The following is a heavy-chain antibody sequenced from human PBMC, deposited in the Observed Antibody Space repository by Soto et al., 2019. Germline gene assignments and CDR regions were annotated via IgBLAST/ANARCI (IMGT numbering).Heavy chain of an antibody. J-gene: IGHJ4*02. CDR2: IIPILGIA. V-gene: IGHV1-69*08. D-gene: IGHD2-21*02. CDR3: ARDGDGGPHFDC. CDR1: GGTFSSYT. Sequence: QVQLVQSGAEVKKPGSSVKVSCKASGGTFSSYTISWVRQATGQGLDWMGRIIPILGIANYAQKFKGRVTMTAANSTSTSYMELCSLRSADTGVYFCARDGDGGPHFDCGGQGTLFTVYS.